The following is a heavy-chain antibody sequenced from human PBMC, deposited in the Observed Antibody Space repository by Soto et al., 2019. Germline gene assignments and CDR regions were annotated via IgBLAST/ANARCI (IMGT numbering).Heavy chain of an antibody. CDR2: ISGSGCST. J-gene: IGHJ4*02. Sequence: GGSLRLSCAASGFTFSSYAMSWVRQAPGKGLEWVSAISGSGCSTYYADSVKGRFTISRDNSKNTLYLQMNSLRAEDTAVYYCAKEPFKALGSGYFDYWGQGTLVTVSS. CDR3: AKEPFKALGSGYFDY. CDR1: GFTFSSYA. D-gene: IGHD6-19*01. V-gene: IGHV3-23*01.